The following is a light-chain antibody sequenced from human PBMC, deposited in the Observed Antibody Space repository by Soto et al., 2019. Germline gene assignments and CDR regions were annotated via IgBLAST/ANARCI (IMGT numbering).Light chain of an antibody. CDR1: QSISSW. V-gene: IGKV1-5*01. J-gene: IGKJ1*01. CDR2: DAS. Sequence: DIQMTQSPSTLSASVRDRVTITCRASQSISSWLAWYQQKAGKAPKLLIYDASSLESGVPSRFSGSGSATEFTLTISSLQPDDFATYYCQQYNRYPRTFAQGTKVEIK. CDR3: QQYNRYPRT.